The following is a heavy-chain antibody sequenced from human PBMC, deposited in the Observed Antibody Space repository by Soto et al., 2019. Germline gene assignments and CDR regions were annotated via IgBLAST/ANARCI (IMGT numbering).Heavy chain of an antibody. J-gene: IGHJ5*02. V-gene: IGHV1-24*01. Sequence: ASVKVSCKVSGYTLTELSMHWVRQAPGKGLEWMGGFDPEDGETIYAQKFQGRVTMTEDTSTDTAYMELSSLRSEDTAVYYCATDNAIFGVGPYWARPFDPWGQGTLVTVS. CDR2: FDPEDGET. D-gene: IGHD3-3*01. CDR1: GYTLTELS. CDR3: ATDNAIFGVGPYWARPFDP.